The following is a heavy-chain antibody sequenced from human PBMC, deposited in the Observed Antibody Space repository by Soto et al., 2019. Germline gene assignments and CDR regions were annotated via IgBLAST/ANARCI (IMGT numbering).Heavy chain of an antibody. V-gene: IGHV1-18*01. CDR3: AREASGSYSPLYYYYMDV. D-gene: IGHD3-10*01. Sequence: ASVKVSCKASGYTFTSYGISWVRQAPGQGLEWMGWISAYNGNTNYAQKLQGRVTMTTDTSTSTAYMELRSLRSDDTAVYYCAREASGSYSPLYYYYMDVWGKGTTVTVSS. CDR1: GYTFTSYG. CDR2: ISAYNGNT. J-gene: IGHJ6*03.